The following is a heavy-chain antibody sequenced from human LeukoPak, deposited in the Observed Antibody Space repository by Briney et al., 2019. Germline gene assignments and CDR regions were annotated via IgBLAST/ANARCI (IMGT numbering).Heavy chain of an antibody. CDR1: GFTFSSYG. V-gene: IGHV3-33*01. J-gene: IGHJ3*02. CDR2: IWYDGSNK. Sequence: GGSLRLSCAASGFTFSSYGMHWVRQAPGKGLEWVAVIWYDGSNKYYADSVKGRFTISRDNSENTLYLQMNSLRAEDTAVYYCAGGGSGGDDAFDIWGQGTMVTVSS. D-gene: IGHD4-17*01. CDR3: AGGGSGGDDAFDI.